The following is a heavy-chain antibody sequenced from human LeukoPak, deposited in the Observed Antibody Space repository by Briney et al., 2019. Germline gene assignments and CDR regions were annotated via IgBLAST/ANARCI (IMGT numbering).Heavy chain of an antibody. J-gene: IGHJ4*02. Sequence: GGSLRLSCAASGFTFSSYSMNWVRQAPGKGLEWVSSISSSSSYIYYADSVKGRFTISRDNSKNTLYLQMNSLRAEDTAVYYCAKDRRSSGYSVGWYFDYWGQGTLVTVSS. CDR2: ISSSSSYI. CDR1: GFTFSSYS. D-gene: IGHD3-22*01. V-gene: IGHV3-21*01. CDR3: AKDRRSSGYSVGWYFDY.